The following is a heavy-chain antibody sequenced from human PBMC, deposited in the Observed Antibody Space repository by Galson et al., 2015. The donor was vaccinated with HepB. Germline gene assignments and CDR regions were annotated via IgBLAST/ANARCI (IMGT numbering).Heavy chain of an antibody. CDR3: ARTLGHSKTSYYNDY. D-gene: IGHD3-22*01. Sequence: PALVKPTQTLTLTCTFSGFSLITNGMCVSWIRQPPGQALEWLAFIDWDDDKSYSTSLKTRLTISKDTSKNQVVLTMTNVDPADTATYYCARTLGHSKTSYYNDYWGQGTQVTVSS. CDR2: IDWDDDK. CDR1: GFSLITNGMC. V-gene: IGHV2-70*01. J-gene: IGHJ4*02.